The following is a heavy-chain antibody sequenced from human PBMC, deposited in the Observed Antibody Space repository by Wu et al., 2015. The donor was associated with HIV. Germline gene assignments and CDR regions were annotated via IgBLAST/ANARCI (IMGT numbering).Heavy chain of an antibody. V-gene: IGHV1-69*12. J-gene: IGHJ4*02. D-gene: IGHD2-21*02. Sequence: QVQLVQSGAEVKKPGSSVKVSCKASGGTFSNYAINWVRQAPGQGLEWMGDIIPAYGTTNYAQRFQGRVTISADESTTTAYMEVSSLRSEDTAVYYCARDPRLEDXGGDCYSDYWGQGTLVTVSS. CDR2: IIPAYGTT. CDR1: GGTFSNYA. CDR3: ARDPRLEDXGGDCYSDY.